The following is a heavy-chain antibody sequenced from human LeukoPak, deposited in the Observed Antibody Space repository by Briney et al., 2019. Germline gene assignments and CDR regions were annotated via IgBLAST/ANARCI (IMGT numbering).Heavy chain of an antibody. CDR2: ISSSSSTI. D-gene: IGHD7-27*01. CDR1: GFTVSNNY. V-gene: IGHV3-48*02. J-gene: IGHJ6*02. CDR3: ARDGDNYGMDV. Sequence: GGSLRLSCAASGFTVSNNYMNWVRQAPGKGLEWVSYISSSSSTIYYADSVKGRFTISRDNAKNSLYLQMNRLTDEDTAVYYCARDGDNYGMDVWGQGTTVTVSS.